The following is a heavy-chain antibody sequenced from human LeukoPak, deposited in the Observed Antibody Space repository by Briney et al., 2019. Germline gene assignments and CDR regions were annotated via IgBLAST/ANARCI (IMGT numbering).Heavy chain of an antibody. CDR2: IWYDGSNK. CDR3: ARSGGSSTGHWFDY. V-gene: IGHV3-33*01. D-gene: IGHD1-26*01. Sequence: GGSLRLSCAASGFTFSSYGMHWVRQAPGKGLEWVAVIWYDGSNKYYADSVKGRFTISRDNSKNTLYLQMNSLRAEDTAVYYCARSGGSSTGHWFDYWGQGTLVTVSS. J-gene: IGHJ4*02. CDR1: GFTFSSYG.